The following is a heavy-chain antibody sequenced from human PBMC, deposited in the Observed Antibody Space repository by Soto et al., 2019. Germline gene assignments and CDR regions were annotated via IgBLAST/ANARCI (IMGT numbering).Heavy chain of an antibody. CDR2: IYYSGST. V-gene: IGHV4-39*07. Sequence: SETLSLTCTVSGGSISSSSYYWGWIRQPPGKGLEWIGSIYYSGSTYYNPSLKSRVTISVDTSKNQFSLKLSSVTAADTAVYYCANQQLAYGMDVWGQGTTVTVSS. D-gene: IGHD6-13*01. CDR3: ANQQLAYGMDV. J-gene: IGHJ6*02. CDR1: GGSISSSSYY.